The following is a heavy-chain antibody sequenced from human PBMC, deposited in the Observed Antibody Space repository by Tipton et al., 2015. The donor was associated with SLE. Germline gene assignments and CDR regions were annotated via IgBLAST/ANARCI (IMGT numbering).Heavy chain of an antibody. Sequence: QSGAEVKKPGASVKVSCKASGYTFISYGISWVRQAPGQGLEWMGWISPYNGNTNFAHKVRDRFSMTTDTATSTVHMELRSLTSDDTAVYYCARAGSSGWYGYWGQGTLVTVSS. D-gene: IGHD6-19*01. CDR2: ISPYNGNT. V-gene: IGHV1-18*01. J-gene: IGHJ4*02. CDR1: GYTFISYG. CDR3: ARAGSSGWYGY.